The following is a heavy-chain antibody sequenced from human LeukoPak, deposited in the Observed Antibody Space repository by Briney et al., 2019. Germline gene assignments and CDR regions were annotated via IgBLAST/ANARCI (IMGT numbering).Heavy chain of an antibody. Sequence: ASVKVSCKASEYTFTVYYMHGVRQPPGQGLEWMGWINPNSGGTNYAQKFQGRVTMTRDTSISTAYMELSRLRSDDAAVCYCATRFDPWGQGTLVTVSS. CDR1: EYTFTVYY. J-gene: IGHJ5*02. V-gene: IGHV1-2*02. CDR3: ATRFDP. CDR2: INPNSGGT.